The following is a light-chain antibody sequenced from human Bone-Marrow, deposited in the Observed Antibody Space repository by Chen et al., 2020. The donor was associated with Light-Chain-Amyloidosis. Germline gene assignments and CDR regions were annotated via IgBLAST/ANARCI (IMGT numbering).Light chain of an antibody. Sequence: LTQSPGTLSLSPGQTATLFGRAGQRVTTSSLAWYQLRPGQAPRLLIFSSSRRATGIPDRFRGSGSGTDFTLTIDRREPEDSALYFCHQYGSSPWTFGQGTRVEI. CDR3: HQYGSSPWT. CDR1: QRVTTSS. J-gene: IGKJ1*01. V-gene: IGKV3-20*01. CDR2: SSS.